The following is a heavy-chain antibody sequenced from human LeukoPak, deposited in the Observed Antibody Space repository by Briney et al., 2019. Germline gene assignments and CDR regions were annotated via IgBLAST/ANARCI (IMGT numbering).Heavy chain of an antibody. J-gene: IGHJ6*02. CDR3: AKADYPGSSWYSDYYYYGMDV. V-gene: IGHV3-48*01. CDR2: VSISSGTI. CDR1: GFTFTVHN. Sequence: GGSLRLSCAASGFTFTVHNMNWVRQAPGEGLGWVSFVSISSGTIYYVDSVKGRFTMSRDNSKNTVYMQMNSLRAEDTAVYYCAKADYPGSSWYSDYYYYGMDVWGQGTTVSVSS. D-gene: IGHD6-13*01.